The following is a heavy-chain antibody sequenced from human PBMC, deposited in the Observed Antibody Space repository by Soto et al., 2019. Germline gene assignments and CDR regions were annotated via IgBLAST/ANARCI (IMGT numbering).Heavy chain of an antibody. Sequence: ASVKVSCKASGYTFTSYGISWVRQSPGQGLEWMGWISAYNGNTNYAQKLQGRVTMTTDTSTSTAYMELRSLRSDDTAVYYCARDSPHCGGDCYPQNWFDPWGQGTMVTVSP. D-gene: IGHD2-21*02. CDR3: ARDSPHCGGDCYPQNWFDP. CDR2: ISAYNGNT. J-gene: IGHJ5*02. CDR1: GYTFTSYG. V-gene: IGHV1-18*01.